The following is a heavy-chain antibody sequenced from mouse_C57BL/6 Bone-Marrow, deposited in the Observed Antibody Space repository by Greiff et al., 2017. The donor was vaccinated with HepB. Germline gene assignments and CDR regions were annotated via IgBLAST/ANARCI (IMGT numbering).Heavy chain of an antibody. CDR2: IDPETGGT. D-gene: IGHD1-1*01. CDR3: TRGTVVALDY. Sequence: VQLQQSGAELVRPGASVTLSCKASGYTFTDYEMHWVKQTPVHGLEWIGAIDPETGGTAYNQKFKGKAILTADKSSSTAYMELRSLTSEDSAVYYCTRGTVVALDYWGQGTTLTVSS. CDR1: GYTFTDYE. V-gene: IGHV1-15*01. J-gene: IGHJ2*01.